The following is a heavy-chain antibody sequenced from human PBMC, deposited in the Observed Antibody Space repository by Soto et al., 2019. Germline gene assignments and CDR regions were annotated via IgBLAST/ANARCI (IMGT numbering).Heavy chain of an antibody. CDR3: ARDLTFGRTNYYYYYMDV. V-gene: IGHV3-33*01. D-gene: IGHD3-16*01. CDR2: IWYDGSNK. CDR1: GFTFSSYG. J-gene: IGHJ6*03. Sequence: GGSLRLSCAASGFTFSSYGMHWVRQAPGKGLEWVAVIWYDGSNKYYADSVKGRFTISRDNSKNKLYLQMNSLRAEDTAVYYCARDLTFGRTNYYYYYMDVWGKGTTVTVSS.